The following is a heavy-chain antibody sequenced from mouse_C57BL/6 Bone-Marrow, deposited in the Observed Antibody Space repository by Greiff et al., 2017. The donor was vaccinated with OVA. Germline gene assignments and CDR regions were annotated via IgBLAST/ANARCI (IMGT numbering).Heavy chain of an antibody. V-gene: IGHV5-16*01. CDR3: ARAYYSNYGYYYAMDY. J-gene: IGHJ4*01. CDR1: GFTFSDYY. Sequence: EVKLEESEGGLVQPGSSMKLSCTASGFTFSDYYMAWVRQVPEKGLDWVANINYDGSSTYYLDSLKSRFIISRDNAKNILYLQMSSLKSEDTATYYCARAYYSNYGYYYAMDYWGQGTSVTVSS. D-gene: IGHD2-5*01. CDR2: INYDGSST.